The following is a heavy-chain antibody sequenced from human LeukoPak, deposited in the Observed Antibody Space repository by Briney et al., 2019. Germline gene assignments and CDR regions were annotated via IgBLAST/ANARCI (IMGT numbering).Heavy chain of an antibody. CDR3: AEWNSVYWYFDL. Sequence: PGGSLRLSCAASGFTFGSYAMSWVRQVPGKGLEWVSSISGSGGSTYYADSVKGRFTISRDNSKNTLYLQMNSLRAEDTALYYCAEWNSVYWYFDLWGRGTLVTVSS. V-gene: IGHV3-23*01. D-gene: IGHD1-1*01. J-gene: IGHJ2*01. CDR2: ISGSGGST. CDR1: GFTFGSYA.